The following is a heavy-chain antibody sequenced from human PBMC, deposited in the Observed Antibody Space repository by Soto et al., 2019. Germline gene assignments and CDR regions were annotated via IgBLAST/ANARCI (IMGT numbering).Heavy chain of an antibody. CDR1: GFTFSSYG. D-gene: IGHD1-26*01. CDR3: AKDPSWQGGGYYYYGMAV. J-gene: IGHJ6*02. Sequence: QVQLVESGGGVVQPGRSLRLSCAASGFTFSSYGMHWVRQAPGKGLEWVAVISYDGSNKYYADSVKGRFTISRDNSKNSLYLQMNSLRAEDTAVYYCAKDPSWQGGGYYYYGMAVWGQGTTVTVSS. V-gene: IGHV3-30*18. CDR2: ISYDGSNK.